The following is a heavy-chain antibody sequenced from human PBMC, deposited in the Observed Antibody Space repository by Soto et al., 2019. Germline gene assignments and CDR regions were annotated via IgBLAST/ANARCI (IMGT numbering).Heavy chain of an antibody. Sequence: SETLSLTCTVSGGSISSSSYYWGWIRQPPGKGLEWIGSIYYSGSTYYNPSLKSRVTISVDTSKNQFSLKLSAVTATDTAVYYCARHCGCTNGVCYSRLYYYYGMDVWGQGTTVTVSS. V-gene: IGHV4-39*01. D-gene: IGHD2-8*01. J-gene: IGHJ6*02. CDR3: ARHCGCTNGVCYSRLYYYYGMDV. CDR1: GGSISSSSYY. CDR2: IYYSGST.